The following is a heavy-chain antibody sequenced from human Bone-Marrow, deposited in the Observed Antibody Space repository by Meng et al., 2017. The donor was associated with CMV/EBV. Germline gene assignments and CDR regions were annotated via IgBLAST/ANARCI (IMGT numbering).Heavy chain of an antibody. CDR3: ARGSSGRVVVVPAVDFDY. V-gene: IGHV3-21*01. CDR2: ISSSSSYI. D-gene: IGHD2-2*01. Sequence: TFSSYSMNWVRQAPGKGLEWVSSISSSSSYIYYADSVKGRFTISRDNAKNSLYLQMNSLRAEDTAVYYCARGSSGRVVVVPAVDFDYWGQGTLVTVSS. CDR1: TFSSYS. J-gene: IGHJ4*02.